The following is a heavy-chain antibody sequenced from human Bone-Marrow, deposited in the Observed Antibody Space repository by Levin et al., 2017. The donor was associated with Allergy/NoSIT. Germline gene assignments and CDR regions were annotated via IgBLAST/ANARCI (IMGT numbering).Heavy chain of an antibody. Sequence: GGSLRLFCAASGFTFSGSAIHWVRQASGKGLEWVGRIRSKANSYATEYAASVKGRFTISRDDSKNTAYLQMNSLKTEDTAVYYCTRVVRGVISGRWGQGTLVTVSS. CDR3: TRVVRGVISGR. CDR1: GFTFSGSA. V-gene: IGHV3-73*01. D-gene: IGHD3-10*01. CDR2: IRSKANSYAT. J-gene: IGHJ4*02.